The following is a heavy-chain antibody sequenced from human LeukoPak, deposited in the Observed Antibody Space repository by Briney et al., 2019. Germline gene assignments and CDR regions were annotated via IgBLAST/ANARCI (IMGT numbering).Heavy chain of an antibody. CDR1: GFTFSNYA. D-gene: IGHD7-27*01. CDR3: AKAQELGNYEFFLFDY. Sequence: PGGSLRLSCAASGFTFSNYAMSWVRQSPGKGLEWVSGISGSGHSTYYADFVKGRFTISRDSSKNTLFLQMNSLRTEDTAVYYCAKAQELGNYEFFLFDYWGQGTLVTVSS. J-gene: IGHJ4*02. V-gene: IGHV3-23*01. CDR2: ISGSGHST.